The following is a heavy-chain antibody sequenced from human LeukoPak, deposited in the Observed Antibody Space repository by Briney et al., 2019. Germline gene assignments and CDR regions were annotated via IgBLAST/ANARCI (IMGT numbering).Heavy chain of an antibody. Sequence: SGTLSLTCAVYGGSFSGYYWAWIRQPPGKGLEWIGEINHSGSTTYNPPLKSRVTISVDTSKNQFSLKLSSVTAADTAIYYCATVALTGWTFDPWGQGTLVTVSS. CDR3: ATVALTGWTFDP. V-gene: IGHV4-34*01. D-gene: IGHD7-27*01. CDR2: INHSGST. J-gene: IGHJ5*02. CDR1: GGSFSGYY.